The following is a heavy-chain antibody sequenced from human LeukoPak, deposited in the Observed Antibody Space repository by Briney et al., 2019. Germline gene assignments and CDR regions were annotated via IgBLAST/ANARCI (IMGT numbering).Heavy chain of an antibody. CDR1: GFTFSNYA. J-gene: IGHJ5*02. CDR2: ISYDGSNK. D-gene: IGHD3-10*01. Sequence: GGSLRLSCAASGFTFSNYAVHWVRQAPGKGLEWVAVISYDGSNKYYADSVKGRFTISRDNSKNTLYLQMNSLRAEDTAMYHCARGREFYGSGSYNWFDPWGQGTLVTVSS. V-gene: IGHV3-30*04. CDR3: ARGREFYGSGSYNWFDP.